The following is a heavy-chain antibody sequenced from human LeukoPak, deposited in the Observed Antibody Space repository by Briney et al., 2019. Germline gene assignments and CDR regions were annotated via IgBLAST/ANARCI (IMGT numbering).Heavy chain of an antibody. CDR3: ARDAYSSSSRGAGQHDY. CDR1: GGTFSSYA. CDR2: IIPIFGTA. J-gene: IGHJ4*02. D-gene: IGHD6-6*01. V-gene: IGHV1-69*13. Sequence: SVKVSCKASGGTFSSYAISWVRQAPGQGLEWMGGIIPIFGTANYAQKFQGRVTITADESTSTAYMELSSLRSEDTAVYYCARDAYSSSSRGAGQHDYWGQGTLVTVSS.